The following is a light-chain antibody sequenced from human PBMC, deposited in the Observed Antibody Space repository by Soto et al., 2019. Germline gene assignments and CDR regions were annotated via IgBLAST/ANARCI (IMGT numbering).Light chain of an antibody. J-gene: IGKJ3*01. CDR3: QQSHSIPFT. Sequence: DIQMTQSPSSVSASVGDRVTITCRASQDIGSSLAWYQQQPGKAPKLLIHAASSLQSGVPSRFSGSESRTDFALTISSLQPEDFATYSCQQSHSIPFTFGPGTKVDVK. CDR2: AAS. CDR1: QDIGSS. V-gene: IGKV1-12*02.